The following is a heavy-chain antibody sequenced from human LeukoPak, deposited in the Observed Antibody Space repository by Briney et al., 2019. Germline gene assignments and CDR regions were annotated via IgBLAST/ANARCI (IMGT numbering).Heavy chain of an antibody. CDR2: IYWXDDK. CDR3: AXXVTXXXGVIIKEGNWFDP. Sequence: KGSGPTLVNPTQTLTLTCTFYGFSLSTSGVGVGWIRQPXXKALEWXAXIYWXDDKRYSPSLKSRLTITKDTSKNQVVLTMTDMDPVXXXXYYXAXXVTXXXGVIIKEGNWFDPWGQGTLVTVSS. D-gene: IGHD3-10*01. V-gene: IGHV2-5*01. CDR1: GFSLSTSGVG. J-gene: IGHJ5*02.